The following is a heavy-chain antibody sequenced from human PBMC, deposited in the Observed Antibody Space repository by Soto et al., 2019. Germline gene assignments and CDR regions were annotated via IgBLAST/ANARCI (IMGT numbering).Heavy chain of an antibody. CDR2: ITGSSGST. D-gene: IGHD3-10*01. V-gene: IGHV3-23*01. Sequence: EEQLLESGGDLVQPGGSLRLSCAASGFTFGQFVMTWVRQAPGKGLEWVSTITGSSGSTTYTESVKGRFTISRDNSKNSLYLQMTNLRADDTAIYYCAKADTGWFAPWGRGTLVTVSS. J-gene: IGHJ5*02. CDR1: GFTFGQFV. CDR3: AKADTGWFAP.